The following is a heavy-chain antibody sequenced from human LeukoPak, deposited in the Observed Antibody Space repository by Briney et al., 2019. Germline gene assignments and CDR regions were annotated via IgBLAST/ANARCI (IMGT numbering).Heavy chain of an antibody. Sequence: SETPSLTYTVSGGSISSHYWSWIRQPPGKGLEWIGYIYYSGSTNYNPSLKSRVTISVDTSKNQFSLKLSSVTAADTAVYYCARSSYDFWSGYFLGYYYMDVWGKGTTVTVSS. D-gene: IGHD3-3*01. CDR3: ARSSYDFWSGYFLGYYYMDV. CDR2: IYYSGST. J-gene: IGHJ6*03. V-gene: IGHV4-59*11. CDR1: GGSISSHY.